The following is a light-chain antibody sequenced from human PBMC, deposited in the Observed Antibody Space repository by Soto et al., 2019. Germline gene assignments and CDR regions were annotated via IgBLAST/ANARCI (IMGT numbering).Light chain of an antibody. J-gene: IGLJ3*02. CDR2: DDS. CDR3: AAWDDSLNGRV. CDR1: NMGSKS. V-gene: IGLV3-21*02. Sequence: SYELTQPTSVSVAPGHTARITCGGNNMGSKSVHWYQQKPGQAPVLVVYDDSDRPSGIPERFSGSKSGTSASLAISGLQSEDEADYYCAAWDDSLNGRVFGGGTKLTVL.